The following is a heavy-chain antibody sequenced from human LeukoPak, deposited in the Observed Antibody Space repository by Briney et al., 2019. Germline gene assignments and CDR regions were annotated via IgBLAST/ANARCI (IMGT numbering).Heavy chain of an antibody. V-gene: IGHV3-30-3*01. Sequence: GGSLRLSCAASGLTFSSYAMHWVRQAPGKGLEWVAVISYDGSNKYYADSVKGRFTISRDNSKNTLYLQMNSLRAEDTAVYYCVRSGGSCYFDYWGQGTLVTVSS. D-gene: IGHD1-26*01. J-gene: IGHJ4*02. CDR2: ISYDGSNK. CDR3: VRSGGSCYFDY. CDR1: GLTFSSYA.